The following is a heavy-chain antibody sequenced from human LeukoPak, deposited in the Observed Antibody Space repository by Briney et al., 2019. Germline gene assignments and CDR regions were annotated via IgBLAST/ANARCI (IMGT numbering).Heavy chain of an antibody. V-gene: IGHV3-23*01. CDR3: AKGGAVAGSYFDR. D-gene: IGHD6-19*01. Sequence: GGSLRLSCAASGFTFTSYATTWVRQAPGKGLEWVSTISNTGGSTYYADSVKGRFTISRDNSNTTLNLQVNSLGAEDTAVYYCAKGGAVAGSYFDRWGQGTLVTVSS. J-gene: IGHJ4*02. CDR2: ISNTGGST. CDR1: GFTFTSYA.